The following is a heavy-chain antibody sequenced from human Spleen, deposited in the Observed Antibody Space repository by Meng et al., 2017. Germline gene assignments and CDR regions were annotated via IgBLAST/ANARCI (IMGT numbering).Heavy chain of an antibody. CDR3: ARGKVFDP. Sequence: VQLQESGPGLVEPSPALSLTCTVSGASISSGDYFWSWIRQSPGGGLEWIACISHSGSAYYNPSLKSRTIISLDTSKNLFALMLTSVTAADTAIDYCARGKVFDPWAQGTLVTVSS. J-gene: IGHJ5*02. CDR1: GASISSGDYF. CDR2: ISHSGSA. V-gene: IGHV4-30-4*01.